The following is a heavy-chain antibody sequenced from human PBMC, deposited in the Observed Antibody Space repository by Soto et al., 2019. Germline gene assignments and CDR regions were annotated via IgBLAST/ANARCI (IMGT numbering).Heavy chain of an antibody. J-gene: IGHJ2*01. D-gene: IGHD2-15*01. Sequence: DVQLVESGGGLVQPGRSLRLSCAASGFTFDDYAMHWVRQAPGKGLEWVSGISWNSGSIGYADAVKGRFTISRDNAKNSLYLQMNSLRAEDTALYYCAKLHGGYCSGGSCYWDWYFDLWGRGTLVTVSS. CDR3: AKLHGGYCSGGSCYWDWYFDL. V-gene: IGHV3-9*01. CDR2: ISWNSGSI. CDR1: GFTFDDYA.